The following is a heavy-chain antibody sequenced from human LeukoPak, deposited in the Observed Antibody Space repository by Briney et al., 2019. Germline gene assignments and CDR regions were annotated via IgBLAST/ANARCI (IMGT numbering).Heavy chain of an antibody. J-gene: IGHJ5*02. Sequence: ASVKVSCKASGYTFTSYDINWVRQATGQGLEWMGWMNPNSGNTGYAQKFQGRVTMTRNTSISTAYMELSSLRSKDTAVYYCARRRMIVPGSWFDPWGQGTLVTVSS. D-gene: IGHD3-22*01. V-gene: IGHV1-8*01. CDR2: MNPNSGNT. CDR3: ARRRMIVPGSWFDP. CDR1: GYTFTSYD.